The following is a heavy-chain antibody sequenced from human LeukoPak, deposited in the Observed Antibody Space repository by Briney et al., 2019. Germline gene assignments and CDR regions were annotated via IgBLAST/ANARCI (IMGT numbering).Heavy chain of an antibody. CDR2: TYSNGRT. V-gene: IGHV4-59*02. CDR1: GGSVLNHY. CDR3: GRMWAAGVYYYYYMDV. D-gene: IGHD6-13*01. J-gene: IGHJ6*03. Sequence: SETLSLTCRVFGGSVLNHYWSWLRQSPGKGLEWIGYTYSNGRTNYNPSLKSRVNISVDTSENQFSLRLTSVTAADTAVYSCGRMWAAGVYYYYYMDVWGKGTTVSISS.